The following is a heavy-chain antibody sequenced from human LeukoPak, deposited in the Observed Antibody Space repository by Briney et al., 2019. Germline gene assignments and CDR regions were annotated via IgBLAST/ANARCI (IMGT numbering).Heavy chain of an antibody. D-gene: IGHD3-10*01. CDR3: VKESRVVRGVIMDAFDM. CDR1: GFTFSSYA. Sequence: GESLRLSCSASGFTFSSYAMHWLRQAPGKGLEYVSYISINGGSTDCADSVKGRFSIYRDNTKNRVYLHMISMRAEDTAVYYCVKESRVVRGVIMDAFDMWGEGTMVTVSS. J-gene: IGHJ3*02. V-gene: IGHV3-64D*06. CDR2: ISINGGST.